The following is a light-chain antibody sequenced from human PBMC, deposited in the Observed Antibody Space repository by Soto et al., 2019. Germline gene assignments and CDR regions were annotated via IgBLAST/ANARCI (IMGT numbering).Light chain of an antibody. CDR1: ETVSSY. CDR3: LHRMNWPLT. Sequence: EVVLTQSPGTLSLSPGDRATLSCRASETVSSYLLWYQQKPGQDPRLLIYDASERATGIPARFSGSGSETDFTLTISSLEPEDFGVYYCLHRMNWPLTFGQGTRLEIK. J-gene: IGKJ5*01. V-gene: IGKV3-11*01. CDR2: DAS.